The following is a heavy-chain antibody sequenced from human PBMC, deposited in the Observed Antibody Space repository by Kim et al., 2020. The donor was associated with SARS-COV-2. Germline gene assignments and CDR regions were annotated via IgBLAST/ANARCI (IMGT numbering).Heavy chain of an antibody. CDR1: GGSISSYY. CDR3: ARVAPYYYDSGDAFDI. J-gene: IGHJ3*02. CDR2: IYYSGST. V-gene: IGHV4-59*01. D-gene: IGHD3-22*01. Sequence: SETLSLTCTVSGGSISSYYWSWIRQPPGKGLEWIGYIYYSGSTNYNPSLKSRVTISVDTSKNQFSLKLSSVTAADTAVYYCARVAPYYYDSGDAFDIWGQGTMVTVSS.